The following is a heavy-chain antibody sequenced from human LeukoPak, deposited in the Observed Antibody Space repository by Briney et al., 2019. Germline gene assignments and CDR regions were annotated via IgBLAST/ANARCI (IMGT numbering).Heavy chain of an antibody. Sequence: PGGSLRLSCAASGFTFSTYWMNWFRQTPGKGLEWVAKIKADGGEKDHVASVKGRFTISRDNAKNSLYLQMNSLRAEDTAVYYCARDTYSYGLNWFDPWGQGTLVTVSS. J-gene: IGHJ5*02. V-gene: IGHV3-7*01. CDR1: GFTFSTYW. CDR2: IKADGGEK. D-gene: IGHD5-18*01. CDR3: ARDTYSYGLNWFDP.